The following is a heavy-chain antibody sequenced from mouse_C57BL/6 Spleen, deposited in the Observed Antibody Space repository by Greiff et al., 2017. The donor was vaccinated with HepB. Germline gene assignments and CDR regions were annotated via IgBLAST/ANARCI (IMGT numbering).Heavy chain of an antibody. V-gene: IGHV14-2*01. CDR3: ARNYGSSSAWFAY. J-gene: IGHJ3*01. Sequence: EVQLQQSGAELVKPGASVKLSCTASGFNIKDYYMNWVKQRTEHGLEWIGRIDPEDGETKYAPKFQGKATITADTSSNTAYLQLSRLTSEDTAVYYCARNYGSSSAWFAYWGQGTLVTVSA. CDR2: IDPEDGET. D-gene: IGHD1-1*01. CDR1: GFNIKDYY.